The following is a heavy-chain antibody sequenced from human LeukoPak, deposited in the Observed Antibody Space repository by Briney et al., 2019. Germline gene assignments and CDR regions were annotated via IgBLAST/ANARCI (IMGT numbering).Heavy chain of an antibody. CDR1: GFTFSDYY. V-gene: IGHV3-11*05. D-gene: IGHD3-10*01. CDR2: ISSSSSYT. Sequence: PGGSLRLSCAASGFTFSDYYMSWIRQAPGKGLEWVSYISSSSSYTNYADSVKGRFTISRDNSKNTLYLQMNSLRAEDTAVYYCAKDPSYSTMVRGVISFDYWGQGTLVTVSS. J-gene: IGHJ4*02. CDR3: AKDPSYSTMVRGVISFDY.